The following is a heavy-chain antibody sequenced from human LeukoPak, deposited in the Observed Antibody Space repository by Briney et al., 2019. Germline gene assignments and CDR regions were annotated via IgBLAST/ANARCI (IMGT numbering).Heavy chain of an antibody. J-gene: IGHJ4*02. D-gene: IGHD6-13*01. CDR3: ARLGYSSSWPDY. CDR1: GYSFTTYW. V-gene: IGHV5-51*01. Sequence: GESLKISCKASGYSFTTYWIAWVRQLPGKGLEWMGRVYPGDSDITYSPSFQGQVTISADRSINTAYLQWSSLKASDTAMYYCARLGYSSSWPDYWGQGTLVTVSS. CDR2: VYPGDSDI.